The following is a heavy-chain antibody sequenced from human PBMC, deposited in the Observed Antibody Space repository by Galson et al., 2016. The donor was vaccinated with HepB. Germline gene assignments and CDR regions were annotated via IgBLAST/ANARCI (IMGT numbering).Heavy chain of an antibody. CDR1: GFTFNYYA. CDR2: IGGSGGRT. Sequence: SLRLSCAASGFTFNYYAMSWVRQAPGKGLEWVSAIGGSGGRTYYADSVRGRFTISRDNSKNTLYLQMNSLRAEDTAVYYCAKDRGGAVPIWFDPWGPGTLVTASS. V-gene: IGHV3-23*01. CDR3: AKDRGGAVPIWFDP. J-gene: IGHJ5*02. D-gene: IGHD3-16*01.